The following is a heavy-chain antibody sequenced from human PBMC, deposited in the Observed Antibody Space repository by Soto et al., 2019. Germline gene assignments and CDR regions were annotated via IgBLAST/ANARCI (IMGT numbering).Heavy chain of an antibody. V-gene: IGHV3-33*01. CDR1: GFTFSSHG. CDR3: ARGRGYSSSWSIYYFDF. Sequence: GGALRLSFGGSGFTFSSHGMHWGRPGPGKGLEWVAVIRYDGSNKYYADSVKGRFTISRDNSKNTLYLQMNSLRAEDTAVYYCARGRGYSSSWSIYYFDFWGQGTQVTVSS. J-gene: IGHJ4*02. CDR2: IRYDGSNK. D-gene: IGHD6-13*01.